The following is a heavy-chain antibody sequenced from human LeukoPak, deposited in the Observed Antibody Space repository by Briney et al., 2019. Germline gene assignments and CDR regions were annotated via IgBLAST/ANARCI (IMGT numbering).Heavy chain of an antibody. CDR3: ARVTESSSS. D-gene: IGHD6-6*01. CDR1: EFSVGSNY. J-gene: IGHJ4*02. CDR2: ISSNGGST. Sequence: GGSLRLSCAASEFSVGSNYMTWVRQAPGKGLEYVSAISSNGGSTFYANSVKGRFIVSRDNSKNTLSLQMGSLRAEDLAVYYCARVTESSSSWGQGTLVTVSS. V-gene: IGHV3-64*01.